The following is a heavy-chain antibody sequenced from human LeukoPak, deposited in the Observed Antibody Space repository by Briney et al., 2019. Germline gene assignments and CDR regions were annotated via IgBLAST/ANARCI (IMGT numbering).Heavy chain of an antibody. Sequence: GGSLRLSCAASGFTFSSYAMGWVRQAPGKGLEWVSGISGSGGSTYYADSVKGRFTLSRDNSKDTLYLQMNTLRAEDTAVYYCAKRDCGGDSRPPLFNYWGLGTLVTVSS. CDR2: ISGSGGST. J-gene: IGHJ4*02. CDR1: GFTFSSYA. D-gene: IGHD2-21*02. CDR3: AKRDCGGDSRPPLFNY. V-gene: IGHV3-23*01.